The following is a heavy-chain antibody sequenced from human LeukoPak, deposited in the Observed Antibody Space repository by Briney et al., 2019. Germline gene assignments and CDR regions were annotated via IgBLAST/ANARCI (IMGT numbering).Heavy chain of an antibody. CDR3: AKHRSGIAASGSNY. Sequence: RGCLRLSCAASGLTFSSFAMSWGRQSPGKELEGVSGSVISGSVGDSGGSTSYADSVKGWFTISRDDSNNTLYLQMNNLKVEDTAVYHCAKHRSGIAASGSNYWGQGTLVSVSS. D-gene: IGHD6-13*01. J-gene: IGHJ4*02. V-gene: IGHV3-23*01. CDR2: ISGSVGDSGGST. CDR1: GLTFSSFA.